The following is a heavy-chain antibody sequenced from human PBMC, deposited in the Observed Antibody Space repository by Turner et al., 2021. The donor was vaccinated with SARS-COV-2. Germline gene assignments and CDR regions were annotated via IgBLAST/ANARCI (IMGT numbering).Heavy chain of an antibody. CDR3: ARGGEYQLLHYYGMDV. Sequence: EVQLVETGGGLIQPGGSLRLSCAASGFTVSSNYMSWVRQAPGKGLEWVSVISSGGSTYYADSVKGRFTIARDHSKNTLYLQMNSLRAEDTAVYYCARGGEYQLLHYYGMDVWGQGTTVTVSS. V-gene: IGHV3-53*02. CDR1: GFTVSSNY. CDR2: ISSGGST. D-gene: IGHD2-2*01. J-gene: IGHJ6*02.